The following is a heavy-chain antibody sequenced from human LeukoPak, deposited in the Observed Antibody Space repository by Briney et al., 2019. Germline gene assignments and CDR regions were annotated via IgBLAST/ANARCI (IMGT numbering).Heavy chain of an antibody. CDR3: TSRSCSGDSCSYYRMDV. J-gene: IGHJ6*02. CDR2: IRTKAFGGTT. D-gene: IGHD2-15*01. CDR1: GFTFDDYA. Sequence: GGSLRLSCTASGFTFDDYAINWVRQAPGKGLEWVGLIRTKAFGGTTEYAASVNGRFTISRDDSKSIAYLQMNSLKTEDTAVFYCTSRSCSGDSCSYYRMDVWGHGTTVIVSS. V-gene: IGHV3-49*04.